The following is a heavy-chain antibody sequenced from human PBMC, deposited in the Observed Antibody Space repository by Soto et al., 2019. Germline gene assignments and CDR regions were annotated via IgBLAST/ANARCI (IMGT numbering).Heavy chain of an antibody. CDR2: IYYSGST. J-gene: IGHJ6*03. Sequence: QVQLQESGPGLVKPSETLSLTCTVSGGSISSYYWSWIRQPPVKGLEWIGYIYYSGSTNYNPSLKSRVTISVDTSKNQFSLKLSSVTAAYTAVYYCARDVFGYGRTKTLYYYMDVWGKGTTVTVSS. CDR3: ARDVFGYGRTKTLYYYMDV. V-gene: IGHV4-59*01. D-gene: IGHD5-18*01. CDR1: GGSISSYY.